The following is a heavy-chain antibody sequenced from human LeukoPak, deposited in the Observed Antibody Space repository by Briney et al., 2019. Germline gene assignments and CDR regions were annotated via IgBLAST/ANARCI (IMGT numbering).Heavy chain of an antibody. CDR2: ISAYNGNT. J-gene: IGHJ4*02. Sequence: ASVKVSCKASGYTFTSYGISWVRQAPGQGLEWMGWISAYNGNTNYAQKLQGRVTMTTDTSTSTAYMELRSLRSDDTAVYYCARDPRIAAAGTWGYWGRGTLVTVSS. V-gene: IGHV1-18*01. D-gene: IGHD6-13*01. CDR1: GYTFTSYG. CDR3: ARDPRIAAAGTWGY.